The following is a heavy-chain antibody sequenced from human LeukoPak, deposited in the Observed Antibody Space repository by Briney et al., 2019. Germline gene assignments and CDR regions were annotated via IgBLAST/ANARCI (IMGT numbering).Heavy chain of an antibody. V-gene: IGHV6-1*01. CDR3: ASLSSGSVDDY. Sequence: SQTLSLTCAISGDSVSSNSAGWNWIRQSPSRGLEWLGRTYYRSKWYTDFAPFLRNLITINPDTSMNQFSLKLSSVTAADTAVYYCASLSSGSVDDYWGQGTLVTVSS. CDR1: GDSVSSNSAG. D-gene: IGHD1-26*01. CDR2: TYYRSKWYT. J-gene: IGHJ4*02.